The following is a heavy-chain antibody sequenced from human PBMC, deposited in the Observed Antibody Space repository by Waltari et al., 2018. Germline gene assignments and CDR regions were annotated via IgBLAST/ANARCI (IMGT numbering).Heavy chain of an antibody. J-gene: IGHJ4*02. Sequence: QVQLVQSGAEVKKPGSSVKVSCKASGGTFSSYAISWVRQAPGQGLEWMGMIIPIFGTANYAQKFQGRVTITAEKSTSTAYMELSSLRSEDTAVYYCARDRGHDYSNYGGYWGQGTLVTVSS. D-gene: IGHD4-4*01. CDR1: GGTFSSYA. CDR3: ARDRGHDYSNYGGY. CDR2: IIPIFGTA. V-gene: IGHV1-69*08.